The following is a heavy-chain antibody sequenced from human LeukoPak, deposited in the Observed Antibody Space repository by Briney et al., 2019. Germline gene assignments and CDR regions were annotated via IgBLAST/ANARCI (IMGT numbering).Heavy chain of an antibody. D-gene: IGHD3-10*01. Sequence: GGSLRLSCAASGFTFSSYAMHWVRQAPGKGLEWVAVISYDGSNKYYADSVKGRFTISRDNSKNTLYLQMNSLRAEDTAVYYCARGEFGGTVIWWGQGTLVTVSS. CDR1: GFTFSSYA. CDR2: ISYDGSNK. V-gene: IGHV3-30*04. J-gene: IGHJ4*02. CDR3: ARGEFGGTVIW.